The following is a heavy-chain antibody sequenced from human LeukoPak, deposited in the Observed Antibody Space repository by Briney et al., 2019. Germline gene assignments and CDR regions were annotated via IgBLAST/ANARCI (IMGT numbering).Heavy chain of an antibody. Sequence: GGSLRLSCAVSGFTFSTYWMSWVRQAPGKGLEWVANIKHDGSEKYSVDSAKGRFTISRDNAKNSLYLQMNSLRAEDTAVYYCAKDATAVVGTVYMDVWGKGTTVTISS. CDR1: GFTFSTYW. D-gene: IGHD6-13*01. J-gene: IGHJ6*03. V-gene: IGHV3-7*01. CDR2: IKHDGSEK. CDR3: AKDATAVVGTVYMDV.